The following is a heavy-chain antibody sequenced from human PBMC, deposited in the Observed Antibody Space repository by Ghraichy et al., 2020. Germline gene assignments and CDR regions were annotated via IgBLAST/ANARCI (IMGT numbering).Heavy chain of an antibody. CDR1: GFTFSSYW. CDR2: TNSDGGST. J-gene: IGHJ4*02. D-gene: IGHD6-6*01. Sequence: GESLNISCAASGFTFSSYWMHWVRQGPGKGLVWVSRTNSDGGSTSYADSVKGRFTISRDNAKNTLYLQMNSLRAEDTAVYYCARGQYSGSKVDYWGQGTLVTVAS. CDR3: ARGQYSGSKVDY. V-gene: IGHV3-74*01.